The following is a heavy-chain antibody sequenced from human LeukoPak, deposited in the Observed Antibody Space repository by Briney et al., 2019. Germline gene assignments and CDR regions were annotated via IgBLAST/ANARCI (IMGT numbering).Heavy chain of an antibody. CDR3: ARGDYDSSGYYYFDY. V-gene: IGHV3-72*01. CDR1: GFTFSSYA. D-gene: IGHD3-22*01. J-gene: IGHJ4*02. CDR2: TRNKANSYTT. Sequence: GGSLRLSCAASGFTFSSYAMSWVRQAPGKGLEWVGRTRNKANSYTTEYAASVKGRFTISRDDSKNSLYLQMNSLKTEDTAVYYCARGDYDSSGYYYFDYWGQGTLVTVSS.